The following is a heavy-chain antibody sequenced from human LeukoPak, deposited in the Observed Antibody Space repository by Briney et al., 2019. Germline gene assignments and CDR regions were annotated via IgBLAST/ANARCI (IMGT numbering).Heavy chain of an antibody. J-gene: IGHJ4*02. V-gene: IGHV4-34*01. CDR3: ARDVYASETYYVGH. Sequence: PSETLSLTCAVYVGSFNNHYWSWIRQPPGKGLEWIGEISRSGRANYNPSLQSRVTISVDTARNQFSLKLSSVTAADTAVYYCARDVYASETYYVGHWGQGILVTVSS. CDR2: ISRSGRA. CDR1: VGSFNNHY. D-gene: IGHD3-10*01.